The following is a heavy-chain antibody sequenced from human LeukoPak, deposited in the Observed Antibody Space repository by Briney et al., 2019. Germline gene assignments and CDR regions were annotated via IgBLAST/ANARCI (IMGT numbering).Heavy chain of an antibody. CDR1: GFTFSTYS. Sequence: GGSLRLSCAASGFTFSTYSMNWVRQAPGEGLEWISYISSSGSTIYYADSVKGRFTISRDNAKNSMYLQMNSLRTEDTAVYYCAKDSNTWAFDYWGQGTLVTVSS. V-gene: IGHV3-48*04. D-gene: IGHD2-2*01. CDR2: ISSSGSTI. J-gene: IGHJ4*02. CDR3: AKDSNTWAFDY.